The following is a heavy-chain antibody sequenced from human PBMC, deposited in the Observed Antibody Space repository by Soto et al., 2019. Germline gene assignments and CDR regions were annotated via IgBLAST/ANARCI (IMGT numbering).Heavy chain of an antibody. J-gene: IGHJ4*02. Sequence: SETLSLTCAVYGGSFSGYYWSWIRQPPGKGLEWIGEINHSGSTNYNPSLKSRVTISVDTSKNQFSLKLSSVTAADTAVYYCARVLRTVRGVINNYWGQGTLVTVSS. CDR2: INHSGST. CDR3: ARVLRTVRGVINNY. CDR1: GGSFSGYY. D-gene: IGHD3-10*01. V-gene: IGHV4-34*01.